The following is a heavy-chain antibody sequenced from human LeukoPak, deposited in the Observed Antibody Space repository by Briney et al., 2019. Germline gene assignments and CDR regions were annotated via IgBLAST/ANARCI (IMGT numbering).Heavy chain of an antibody. D-gene: IGHD2-15*01. J-gene: IGHJ6*03. V-gene: IGHV1-2*02. Sequence: ASVKVSCKASGYTFTGYYMHWVRQAPGQGLEWMGWINPNSGGTNYAQKFQGRVTMTRDTSISTAYMELSRLRSDDTAVYYCARTADLGYCSGGSCYYYYYMDVWGKGTTVTVSS. CDR1: GYTFTGYY. CDR3: ARTADLGYCSGGSCYYYYYMDV. CDR2: INPNSGGT.